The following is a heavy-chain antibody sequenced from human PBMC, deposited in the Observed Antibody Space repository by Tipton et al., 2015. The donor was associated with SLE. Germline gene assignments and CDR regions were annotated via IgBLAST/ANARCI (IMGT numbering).Heavy chain of an antibody. J-gene: IGHJ3*02. CDR2: IYTSGST. CDR1: GGSISSGSYY. V-gene: IGHV4-61*02. CDR3: ARDRGGSYNDAFDI. Sequence: SLTCTVSGGSISSGSYYWSWIRQPAGKGLEWIGRIYTSGSTNYNPSLKSRVTISVDTSKNQFSLKLSSVTAADTAVYYCARDRGGSYNDAFDIWGQGTMVTVSS. D-gene: IGHD1-26*01.